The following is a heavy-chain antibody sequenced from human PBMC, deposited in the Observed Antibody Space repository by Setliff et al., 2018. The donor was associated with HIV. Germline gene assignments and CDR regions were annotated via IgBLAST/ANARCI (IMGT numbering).Heavy chain of an antibody. J-gene: IGHJ4*02. Sequence: PGGSLRLSCAASGFTFSGAEIHWVRQASGKGLEWVSYISSSSNTIYYADSVKGRFTISRDNSKNTLYLQMNSLRAEDTAVYYCARDHGALGSYFDYWGQGTLVTVSS. D-gene: IGHD1-26*01. CDR1: GFTFSGAE. CDR2: ISSSSNTI. CDR3: ARDHGALGSYFDY. V-gene: IGHV3-48*01.